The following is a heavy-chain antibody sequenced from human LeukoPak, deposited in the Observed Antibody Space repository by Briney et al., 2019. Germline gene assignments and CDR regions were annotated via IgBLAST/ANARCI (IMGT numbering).Heavy chain of an antibody. CDR2: INHSGST. CDR3: ARGVYVYYDFWSGYYLYSNWFDP. V-gene: IGHV4-34*01. D-gene: IGHD3-3*01. J-gene: IGHJ5*02. Sequence: PSETLSLTCAVYGGSFSGCYWSWIRQPPGKGLEWIGEINHSGSTNYNPSLKSRVTISVDTSKNQFSLKLSSVTAADTAVYYCARGVYVYYDFWSGYYLYSNWFDPWGQGTLVTVSS. CDR1: GGSFSGCY.